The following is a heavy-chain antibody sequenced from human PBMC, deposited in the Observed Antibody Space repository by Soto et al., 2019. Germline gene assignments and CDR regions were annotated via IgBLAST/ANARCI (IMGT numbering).Heavy chain of an antibody. CDR3: ARGRESSSSLDY. D-gene: IGHD6-6*01. J-gene: IGHJ4*02. CDR2: INHSGST. CDR1: GGSFSGYY. V-gene: IGHV4-34*01. Sequence: QVQLQQWGAGLLKPSETLSLTCAVYGGSFSGYYRSWIRQPPGKGLEWIGEINHSGSTNYNPSLKSRVTISVDTSKNQFSLKLSSVTAADTAVYYCARGRESSSSLDYWGQGTLVTVSS.